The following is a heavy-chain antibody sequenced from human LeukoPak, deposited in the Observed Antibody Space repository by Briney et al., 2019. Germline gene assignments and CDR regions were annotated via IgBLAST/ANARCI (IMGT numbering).Heavy chain of an antibody. V-gene: IGHV3-30*18. CDR2: ISCDVGRK. D-gene: IGHD3-22*01. CDR3: AKDDHSDTTGYRD. J-gene: IGHJ4*02. CDR1: GFTFSSYG. Sequence: GRSLRLSCAASGFTFSSYGMHWVRQAPGKGLEWVAFISCDVGRKYYADSVEGRFTISRDNSKETLYLQMRSRRAEETAVYYCAKDDHSDTTGYRDWGQGTMVTVSS.